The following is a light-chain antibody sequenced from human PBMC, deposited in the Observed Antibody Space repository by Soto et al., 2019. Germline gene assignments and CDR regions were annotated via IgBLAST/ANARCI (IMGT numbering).Light chain of an antibody. CDR2: EDA. V-gene: IGLV2-23*01. CDR1: SSDVGSYNL. J-gene: IGLJ1*01. Sequence: QSALTQAASVSGSPGQSITISCTGTSSDVGSYNLVSWYQYHPGKAPKLIISEDAKRPSGVSNRFSGSKSGYKASLTISGLQSEDEADFYCCSYAGGRTYVFGTGTKLTVL. CDR3: CSYAGGRTYV.